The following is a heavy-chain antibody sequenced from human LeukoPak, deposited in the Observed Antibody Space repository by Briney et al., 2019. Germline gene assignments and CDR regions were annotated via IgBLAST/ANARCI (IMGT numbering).Heavy chain of an antibody. D-gene: IGHD5-24*01. CDR2: IYYSGST. V-gene: IGHV4-39*02. J-gene: IGHJ3*02. CDR1: GGSISSSSYY. Sequence: PSETLSLTCTVSGGSISSSSYYWGWIRQPPGKGLEWIGSIYYSGSTSYNPNLKSRVPISVDTSKNQFSLKLSAVTAADTAVYYCARDQRGRDGYNYGDAFDIWGQGTMVTVSS. CDR3: ARDQRGRDGYNYGDAFDI.